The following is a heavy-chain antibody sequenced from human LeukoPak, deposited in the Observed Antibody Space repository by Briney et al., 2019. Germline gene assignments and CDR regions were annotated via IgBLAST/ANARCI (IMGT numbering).Heavy chain of an antibody. V-gene: IGHV4-39*01. CDR3: ARHQGYDYVWGSCKGHFDY. CDR1: GGSISSSSYY. D-gene: IGHD3-16*01. J-gene: IGHJ4*02. Sequence: SETLSLTCTVSGGSISSSSYYWGWIRQPPGRGLEWIGSIYYSGSTYYNPSLKSRVTISVDTSKNQFSLKLSSVTAADTAVYYCARHQGYDYVWGSCKGHFDYWGQGTLVTVSS. CDR2: IYYSGST.